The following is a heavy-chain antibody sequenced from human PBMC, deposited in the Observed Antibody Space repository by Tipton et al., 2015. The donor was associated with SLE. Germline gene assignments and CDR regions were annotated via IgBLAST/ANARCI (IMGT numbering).Heavy chain of an antibody. V-gene: IGHV4-4*07. CDR2: IYSSGDR. CDR1: GGSIRSYY. D-gene: IGHD4-17*01. J-gene: IGHJ2*01. Sequence: TLSLTCSVSGGSIRSYYWSWIRQSAGRGLEWIGRIYSSGDRDYNPSLRSRVTMSIDASQNRVSLRLKSVSAADTAVYYCARGSDGEYVRYFDVWGPGTLVTVSS. CDR3: ARGSDGEYVRYFDV.